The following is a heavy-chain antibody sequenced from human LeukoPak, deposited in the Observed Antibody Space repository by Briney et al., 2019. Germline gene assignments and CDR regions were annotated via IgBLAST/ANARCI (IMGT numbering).Heavy chain of an antibody. CDR2: IYYRGSR. CDR1: GDSISSSSDY. J-gene: IGHJ6*03. D-gene: IGHD6-13*01. CDR3: ARTVTLLVPGLYYYYYYMDV. Sequence: SETLSLTCTISGDSISSSSDYWGWIRQPPGKGLEWLGRIYYRGSRYYDPSLKSRVPISVNTSKNQISLKLSSVTAADTAVYYCARTVTLLVPGLYYYYYYMDVWGKGTTVTVSS. V-gene: IGHV4-39*01.